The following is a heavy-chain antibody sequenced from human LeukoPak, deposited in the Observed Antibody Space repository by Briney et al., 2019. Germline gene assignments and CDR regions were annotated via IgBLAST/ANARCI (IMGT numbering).Heavy chain of an antibody. J-gene: IGHJ4*02. CDR1: GYSIRSGYY. CDR3: ARRYSNSYFDY. V-gene: IGHV4-38-2*01. D-gene: IGHD4-11*01. CDR2: VYQSGIT. Sequence: SETLSLTXAVSGYSIRSGYYWGWIRQPPGKGLEWIGNVYQSGITYYNASLKSRVTISVDTSKNQFSLKLNSVTAADTAVYYCARRYSNSYFDYWGQGTLVTVSS.